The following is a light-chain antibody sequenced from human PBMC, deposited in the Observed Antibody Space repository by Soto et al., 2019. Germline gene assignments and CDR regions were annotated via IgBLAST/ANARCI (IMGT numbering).Light chain of an antibody. V-gene: IGLV2-8*01. CDR1: SSDIGVYNY. CDR2: EVS. CDR3: CSLTTSHTYV. J-gene: IGLJ1*01. Sequence: QSALTQPPSASGSPGQSVTISCTGTSSDIGVYNYVSWYQQHPGKAPKLMIYEVSKRPSGVPDRFSGSKSGNTASLTISGLQADDEADYYCCSLTTSHTYVFGSGTKVTVL.